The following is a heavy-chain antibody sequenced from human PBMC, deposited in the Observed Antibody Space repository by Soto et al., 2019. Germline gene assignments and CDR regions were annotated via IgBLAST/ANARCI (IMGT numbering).Heavy chain of an antibody. D-gene: IGHD1-26*01. Sequence: SETLSLTCTVSGGSISSYYWSWIRQPPGKGLEWIGYIYYSGSTNYNPSLKSRVTISVDTSKNQFSLKLSSVTAADTAVYYCARGVSRSYSGDDWLDPWGQVTLVTVSS. V-gene: IGHV4-59*01. CDR3: ARGVSRSYSGDDWLDP. J-gene: IGHJ5*02. CDR1: GGSISSYY. CDR2: IYYSGST.